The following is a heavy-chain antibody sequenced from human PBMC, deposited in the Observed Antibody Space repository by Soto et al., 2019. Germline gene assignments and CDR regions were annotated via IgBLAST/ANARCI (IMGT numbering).Heavy chain of an antibody. CDR2: INYRGTT. Sequence: PSETLFLTCTVSGGPIINGHTYLNWIRQHPEKGLEWMGYINYRGTTNYNPALKSRILISIDTSKNQFSLSLTSVTAADTAVYYCARDAPEVAPDWGQGTLVTVSS. CDR1: GGPIINGHTY. CDR3: ARDAPEVAPD. D-gene: IGHD2-15*01. J-gene: IGHJ4*02. V-gene: IGHV4-31*03.